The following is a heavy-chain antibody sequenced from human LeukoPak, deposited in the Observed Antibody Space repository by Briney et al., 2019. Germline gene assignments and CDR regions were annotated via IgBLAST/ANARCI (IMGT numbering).Heavy chain of an antibody. J-gene: IGHJ4*02. CDR2: IQYDGSIE. CDR3: ARDSCSSPSCFDY. Sequence: GRSLRLSSAASGFTFRNYGMHWVRQAPGKGLEWVAAIQYDGSIEYYADSVKGRFTISRDDSKNTLYLQMNSLRAEDTAVYYSARDSCSSPSCFDYWGQGTLITVSS. V-gene: IGHV3-33*05. D-gene: IGHD2-2*01. CDR1: GFTFRNYG.